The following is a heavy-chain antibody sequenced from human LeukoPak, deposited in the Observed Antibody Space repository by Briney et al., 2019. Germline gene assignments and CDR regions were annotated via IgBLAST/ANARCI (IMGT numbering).Heavy chain of an antibody. CDR1: GFTFSSYS. CDR3: ARDSDAFDI. V-gene: IGHV3-48*04. CDR2: ISSSSSTI. Sequence: GGSLRLSCAASGFTFSSYSMNWVRQAPGKGLEWVSYISSSSSTIYYADPVKGRFTISRDNAKNSLYLQMNSLRAEDTAVYYCARDSDAFDIWGQGTMVTVSS. J-gene: IGHJ3*02.